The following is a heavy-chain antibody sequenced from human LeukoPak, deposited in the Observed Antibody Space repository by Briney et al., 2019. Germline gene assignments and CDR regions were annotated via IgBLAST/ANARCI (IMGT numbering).Heavy chain of an antibody. Sequence: GGSLRLSCAASGFTFSSYWMSWVRQAPGKGLESVANIKQDGSEKYYVDSVKGRFTISRDNAKNSLYLQMNSLRAEDTAVYYCARDLSFCSSTSCPLAGFDYWGQGTLVTVSS. D-gene: IGHD2-2*01. V-gene: IGHV3-7*01. CDR2: IKQDGSEK. J-gene: IGHJ4*02. CDR3: ARDLSFCSSTSCPLAGFDY. CDR1: GFTFSSYW.